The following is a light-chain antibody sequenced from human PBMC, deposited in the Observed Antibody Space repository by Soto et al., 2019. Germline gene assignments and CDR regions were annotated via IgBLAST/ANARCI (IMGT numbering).Light chain of an antibody. CDR2: EVS. J-gene: IGLJ1*01. Sequence: QSVLTQPASVSGSPGQSITISCTGTSSDVGSYNLVSWYQQHPGKAPKLMIYEVSKRPSGVSNRFSGSKSGNTASLTISGLKDEDEADYYCCSYAGSSTFVFGTGTKLTVL. CDR3: CSYAGSSTFV. V-gene: IGLV2-23*02. CDR1: SSDVGSYNL.